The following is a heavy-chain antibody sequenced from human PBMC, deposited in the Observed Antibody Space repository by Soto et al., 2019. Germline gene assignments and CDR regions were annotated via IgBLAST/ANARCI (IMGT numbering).Heavy chain of an antibody. V-gene: IGHV4-31*03. J-gene: IGHJ6*03. Sequence: QVQLQESGPGLVKPSQTLSLTCTVSGGSISSGGYYWSWIRQHPGKGLEWIGYIYYSGSTYYNPSLKSRVTMSVDTSENQFSLRLSSVTAADTAVYYCARKDSGYAHYMDVWCKGTTVTVSS. CDR3: ARKDSGYAHYMDV. D-gene: IGHD5-12*01. CDR2: IYYSGST. CDR1: GGSISSGGYY.